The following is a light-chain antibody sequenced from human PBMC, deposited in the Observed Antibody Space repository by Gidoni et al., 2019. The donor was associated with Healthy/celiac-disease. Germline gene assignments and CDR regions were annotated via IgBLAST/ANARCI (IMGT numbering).Light chain of an antibody. CDR1: SSNIGSNT. CDR2: SNN. CDR3: AAWDDSLNGLYV. Sequence: SVLTQPPSASGTPGQRVTISCSGSSSNIGSNTVNWYQQPPGTAPKLLIYSNNQRPSGVPDRVSGSKSGTSAALAISGLQSEDEADYYCAAWDDSLNGLYVFGTGTKVTVL. J-gene: IGLJ1*01. V-gene: IGLV1-44*01.